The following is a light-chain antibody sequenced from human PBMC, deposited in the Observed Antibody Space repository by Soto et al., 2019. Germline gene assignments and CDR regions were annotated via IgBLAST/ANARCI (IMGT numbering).Light chain of an antibody. CDR2: KAS. CDR3: QHYNSYSEA. Sequence: DIQMTQSPSTLSGSVGDSVTITCRASQTISSWLAWYQQKPGKDPKLLIYKASTLKSGVPSRFSGSGSGTDFTLTISSLQPDELATYYCQHYNSYSEAVGQGTKVAI. CDR1: QTISSW. J-gene: IGKJ1*01. V-gene: IGKV1-5*03.